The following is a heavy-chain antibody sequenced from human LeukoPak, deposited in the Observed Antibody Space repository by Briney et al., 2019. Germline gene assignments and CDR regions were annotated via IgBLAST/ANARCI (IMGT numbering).Heavy chain of an antibody. Sequence: ASVKVSCKASGYTFTGYYMHWVRQAPGQGLEWMGWINPNNGGTNYAQKFQGWVTMTTDTSTSTAYMELRSLRSDDTAVYYCARGPFTMVPDYWGQGTLVTVSS. D-gene: IGHD3-10*01. CDR2: INPNNGGT. CDR1: GYTFTGYY. CDR3: ARGPFTMVPDY. J-gene: IGHJ4*02. V-gene: IGHV1-2*04.